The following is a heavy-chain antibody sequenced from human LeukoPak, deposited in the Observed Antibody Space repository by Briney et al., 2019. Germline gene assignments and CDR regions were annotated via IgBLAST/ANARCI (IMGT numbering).Heavy chain of an antibody. J-gene: IGHJ3*02. CDR3: ARGGYQLLPTDAFDI. V-gene: IGHV1-2*02. CDR2: INPNSGGT. CDR1: GYTFTGYY. D-gene: IGHD2-2*01. Sequence: ASVKVSCKAPGYTFTGYYMHWVRQAPGQGLEWMGWINPNSGGTNYAQKFQGRVTMTRDTSISTAYMELSRLRSDDTAVYYCARGGYQLLPTDAFDIWGQGTMVTVSS.